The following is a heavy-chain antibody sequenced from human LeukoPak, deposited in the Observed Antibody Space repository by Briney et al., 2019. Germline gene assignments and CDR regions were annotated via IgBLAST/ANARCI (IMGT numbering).Heavy chain of an antibody. J-gene: IGHJ3*02. CDR2: IYPGDSDT. Sequence: GESLKISCKGSGYSFTNQWIGWVRQMPGKGLEWIGIIYPGDSDTRYSPSFQGQVTISGDKSISTAYLQWSSLKASDTAMYYCARLDSSGRDAFDIWGQGTMVTVSS. D-gene: IGHD3-22*01. V-gene: IGHV5-51*01. CDR3: ARLDSSGRDAFDI. CDR1: GYSFTNQW.